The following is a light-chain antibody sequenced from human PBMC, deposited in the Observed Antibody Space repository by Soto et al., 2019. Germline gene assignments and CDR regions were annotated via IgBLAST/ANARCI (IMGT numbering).Light chain of an antibody. CDR3: HHYGTSHT. J-gene: IGKJ2*01. V-gene: IGKV3-20*01. CDR1: QSVSSNY. Sequence: EIVLTQSPGTLSLSPGERATLSCRASQSVSSNYLAWYQQKPGQAPSLLIYGASTRAPGISDKFSGSGSVTDFTLTISRLEPEDFAVFYCHHYGTSHTFGQGTRLEIK. CDR2: GAS.